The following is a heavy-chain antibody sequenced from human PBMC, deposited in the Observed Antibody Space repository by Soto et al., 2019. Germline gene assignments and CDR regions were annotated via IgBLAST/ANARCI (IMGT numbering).Heavy chain of an antibody. CDR3: ARVSRITIFGVASDAFDL. V-gene: IGHV1-18*01. J-gene: IGHJ3*01. CDR1: GYTFTSYG. D-gene: IGHD3-3*01. Sequence: ASVKVSCKASGYTFTSYGISWVRQAPGQGLEWMGWISAYNGNTNYAQKLQGRVTMTTDTSTSTAYMELRSLRSDDTAVYYCARVSRITIFGVASDAFDLWGQGTTVTVSS. CDR2: ISAYNGNT.